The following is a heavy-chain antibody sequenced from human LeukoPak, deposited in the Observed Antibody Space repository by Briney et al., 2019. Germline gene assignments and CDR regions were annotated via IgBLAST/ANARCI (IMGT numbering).Heavy chain of an antibody. CDR2: ISSSSSYI. Sequence: GGSLRLSCAASGFTFSSYSMNWVRQAPGKGLEWVSSISSSSSYIYYADSVKGRFTISRDNAKNSLYLQMNSLRAEDTAVYYCAKEEAGYQGYLDSWGQGAPVTVSS. V-gene: IGHV3-21*01. J-gene: IGHJ4*02. CDR1: GFTFSSYS. CDR3: AKEEAGYQGYLDS. D-gene: IGHD2-2*01.